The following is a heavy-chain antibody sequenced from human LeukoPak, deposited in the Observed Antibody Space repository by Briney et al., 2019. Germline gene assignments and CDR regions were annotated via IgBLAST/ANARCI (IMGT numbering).Heavy chain of an antibody. CDR2: IKNDESEK. D-gene: IGHD2-15*01. CDR1: GFSFSDYY. V-gene: IGHV3-7*05. J-gene: IGHJ5*02. CDR3: ARGSGRAWFDP. Sequence: PGGSLRLSRVASGFSFSDYYMSWVRQGPGRGLEWVANIKNDESEKYYVDSVKGRFTISRDNAKNSLYLQMNSLRAEDTALYYCARGSGRAWFDPWGQGTLVTVSS.